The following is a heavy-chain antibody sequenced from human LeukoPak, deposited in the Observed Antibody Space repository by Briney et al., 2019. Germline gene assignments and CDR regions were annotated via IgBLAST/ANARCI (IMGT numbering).Heavy chain of an antibody. CDR3: TTGPIVVVTAIRGIDY. Sequence: PGESLRLSCAASGFTFSNAWMSWVRQAPGKGLEWVGRIKSKTDGGTTDYAAPVKGRSTISRDDSKNTLYLQMNSLKTEDTAVYYCTTGPIVVVTAIRGIDYWGQGTLVTVSS. J-gene: IGHJ4*02. CDR2: IKSKTDGGTT. V-gene: IGHV3-15*01. D-gene: IGHD2-21*02. CDR1: GFTFSNAW.